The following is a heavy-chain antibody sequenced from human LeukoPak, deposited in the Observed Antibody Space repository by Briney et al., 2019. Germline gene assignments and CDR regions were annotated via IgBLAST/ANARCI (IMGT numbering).Heavy chain of an antibody. D-gene: IGHD3-3*01. CDR1: GGSISSGGYY. Sequence: SQTLSLTCTVSGGSISSGGYYWSWIRQPPGKGREWIGYIYHSGSTYYNPSLKSRVTISVDTSKNQFSLKLSSVTAADTAVYYCARGLTIFGVVNIDAGHQRWFDPWGQGTLVTVSS. CDR3: ARGLTIFGVVNIDAGHQRWFDP. V-gene: IGHV4-30-2*05. CDR2: IYHSGST. J-gene: IGHJ5*02.